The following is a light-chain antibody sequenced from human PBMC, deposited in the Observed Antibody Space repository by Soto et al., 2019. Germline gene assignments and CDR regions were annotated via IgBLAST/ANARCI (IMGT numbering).Light chain of an antibody. CDR3: QSYDTSLSGVV. CDR1: SSNIGAGYD. J-gene: IGLJ2*01. V-gene: IGLV1-40*01. Sequence: QSVLTQAPSVSGAPRQRVTISCTGSSSNIGAGYDVHWYQQLPGTAPKLLIYGNNNRPSGVPDRFSGSKSGTSASLAITGLQAEDEADYYCQSYDTSLSGVVFGGGTKVTVL. CDR2: GNN.